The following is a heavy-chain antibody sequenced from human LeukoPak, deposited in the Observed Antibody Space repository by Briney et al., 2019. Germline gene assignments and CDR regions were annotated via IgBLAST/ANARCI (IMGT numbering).Heavy chain of an antibody. CDR3: ASIPHYYDSSGGWSY. J-gene: IGHJ4*02. Sequence: SVKVSCKASGGTFSSYAISWVRQAPGQGLEWMGRIIPILGIANYAQKFQGRATITADKSTSTAYMELSSLRSEDTAVYYCASIPHYYDSSGGWSYWGQGTLVTVSS. V-gene: IGHV1-69*04. CDR1: GGTFSSYA. CDR2: IIPILGIA. D-gene: IGHD3-22*01.